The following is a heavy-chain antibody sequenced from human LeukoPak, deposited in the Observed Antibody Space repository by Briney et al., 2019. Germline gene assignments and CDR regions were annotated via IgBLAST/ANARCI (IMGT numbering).Heavy chain of an antibody. J-gene: IGHJ4*02. Sequence: PGESLRLSCAASGFTFSSYSMNWVRQAPGKGLEWVSYISSSSSTIYYADSVKGRFTISRDNAKNSLYLQMNSLRAEDTAVYYCAREGYSYGIDYWGQGTLVTVSS. V-gene: IGHV3-48*01. CDR1: GFTFSSYS. CDR2: ISSSSSTI. D-gene: IGHD5-18*01. CDR3: AREGYSYGIDY.